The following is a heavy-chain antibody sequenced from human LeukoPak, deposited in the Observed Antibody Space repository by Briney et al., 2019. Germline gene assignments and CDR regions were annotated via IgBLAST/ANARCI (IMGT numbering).Heavy chain of an antibody. Sequence: GGSLRLSCAASTFTFSRYAMAWVRQAPGKGLEWVSAISPTGASTYYADSVKGRFTISRDNAKNSLYLQMNSLRAEDTAVYYCARDRGYSTFDYWGQGTLVTVSS. V-gene: IGHV3-23*01. CDR2: ISPTGAST. CDR3: ARDRGYSTFDY. CDR1: TFTFSRYA. D-gene: IGHD4-23*01. J-gene: IGHJ4*02.